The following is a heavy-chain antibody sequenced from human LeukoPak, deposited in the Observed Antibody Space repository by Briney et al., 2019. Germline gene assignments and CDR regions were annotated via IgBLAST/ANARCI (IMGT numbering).Heavy chain of an antibody. CDR1: GFTFSGYS. Sequence: GGSLRLSCAASGFTFSGYSMHWLRQAPGKGLVWVSRINADGSSTNYADSVKGRFTISRDNAKNSLYLQMNSLRAEDTAVYYCARDPVSSSWYGYFQHWGQGTLVSVSS. J-gene: IGHJ1*01. V-gene: IGHV3-74*01. D-gene: IGHD6-13*01. CDR3: ARDPVSSSWYGYFQH. CDR2: INADGSST.